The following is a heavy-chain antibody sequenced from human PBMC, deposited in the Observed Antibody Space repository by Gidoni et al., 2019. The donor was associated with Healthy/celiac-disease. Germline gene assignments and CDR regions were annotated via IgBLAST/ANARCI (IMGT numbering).Heavy chain of an antibody. D-gene: IGHD1-1*01. Sequence: QVQLVESGGGVVQPGGSLRLSCAASGFTFSSYGMHWVRQAPGKGLEWVAFIRYDGSNKYYADSVKGRFTISRDNSKNTLYLQMNSLRAEDTAVYYCNGNYYYGMDVWGQGTTVTVSS. V-gene: IGHV3-30*02. CDR3: NGNYYYGMDV. CDR2: IRYDGSNK. J-gene: IGHJ6*02. CDR1: GFTFSSYG.